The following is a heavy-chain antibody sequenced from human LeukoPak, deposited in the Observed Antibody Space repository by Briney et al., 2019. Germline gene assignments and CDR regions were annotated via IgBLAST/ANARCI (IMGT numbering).Heavy chain of an antibody. D-gene: IGHD3-22*01. Sequence: GGSLRLSCAASGFSFSGYGMHWVRQAPGKGLEWVAFIRYDGSNEYYADSVKGRFTISRDKSKNTLSLQMNGLRVEDTAVYYCAKDIGLIYYYDSSGYDFWGQGTLVTVSS. CDR1: GFSFSGYG. V-gene: IGHV3-30*02. CDR2: IRYDGSNE. J-gene: IGHJ4*02. CDR3: AKDIGLIYYYDSSGYDF.